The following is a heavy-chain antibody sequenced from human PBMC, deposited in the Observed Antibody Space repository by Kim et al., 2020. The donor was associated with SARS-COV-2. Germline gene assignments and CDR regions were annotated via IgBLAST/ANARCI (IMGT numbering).Heavy chain of an antibody. CDR3: TREREATIFGVVTSRYMDV. V-gene: IGHV3-49*04. CDR1: GFTFGDYA. CDR2: IRSKAYGGTT. J-gene: IGHJ6*03. Sequence: GGSLRLSCTASGFTFGDYAMSWVHQAPGKGLEWVGFIRSKAYGGTTEYAASVKGRFTISRDDSKSIAYLQMNSLKTEDTAVYYCTREREATIFGVVTSRYMDVWGKGTTVTVSS. D-gene: IGHD3-3*01.